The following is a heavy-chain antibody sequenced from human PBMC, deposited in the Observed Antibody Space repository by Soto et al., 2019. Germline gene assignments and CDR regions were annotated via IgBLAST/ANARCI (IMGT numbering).Heavy chain of an antibody. CDR1: GFTFSSYW. CDR2: INSDGSST. J-gene: IGHJ6*02. D-gene: IGHD2-8*01. CDR3: ARERSYCTNGVCYGMDV. Sequence: EVQLVESGGGLVQPGGSLRLSCAASGFTFSSYWMHWVRQAPGEGLVWVSRINSDGSSTSYADSVKGRFTISRDNAKNTLYLQMNSLRAEDTAVYYCARERSYCTNGVCYGMDVWGQGTTVTVSS. V-gene: IGHV3-74*01.